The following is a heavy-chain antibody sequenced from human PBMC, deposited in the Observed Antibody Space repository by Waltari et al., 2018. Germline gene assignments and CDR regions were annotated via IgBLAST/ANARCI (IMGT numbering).Heavy chain of an antibody. CDR3: ARGRGTIVLQH. Sequence: QVQLQQWGAGLLKPSETLSLTCAVYGGSFSGYYWSWIRQPPGKGLEWIGEINHSGSTNYNPSLKSRVTISVDTSKNQFSLKLSSVTAADTAVYYCARGRGTIVLQHWGQGTLVTVSS. CDR1: GGSFSGYY. J-gene: IGHJ1*01. V-gene: IGHV4-34*01. D-gene: IGHD3-10*01. CDR2: INHSGST.